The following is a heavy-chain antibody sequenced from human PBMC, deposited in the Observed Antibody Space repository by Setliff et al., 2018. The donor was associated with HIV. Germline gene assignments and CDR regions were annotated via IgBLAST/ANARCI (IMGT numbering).Heavy chain of an antibody. CDR1: GFTLTTHG. J-gene: IGHJ6*02. V-gene: IGHV3-30*03. CDR3: ARDLRDGFEEWFSTLDDGMDV. D-gene: IGHD3-3*01. CDR2: ISFDGDER. Sequence: GGSLRLSCATSGFTLTTHGMHWVRQAPGKGLEWVAFISFDGDERYYSNSLMGRFTISRFNPRNTVHLQMSSMKHDDTAVYYCARDLRDGFEEWFSTLDDGMDVWGQGTTVTVSS.